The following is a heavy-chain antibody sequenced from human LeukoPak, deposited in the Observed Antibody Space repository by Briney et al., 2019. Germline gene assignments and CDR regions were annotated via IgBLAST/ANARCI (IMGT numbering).Heavy chain of an antibody. J-gene: IGHJ6*03. Sequence: PGASVKVSCKASGYTFTSYGISWVRQAPGQGLEWMGWISAYNGNTKNAQNLQGRVTMTTDTSTSTVYMELRSLRSDDTAVYYCARHDSGGYYYMDVWGKGTTVTVSS. CDR2: ISAYNGNT. CDR3: ARHDSGGYYYMDV. D-gene: IGHD4-23*01. V-gene: IGHV1-18*01. CDR1: GYTFTSYG.